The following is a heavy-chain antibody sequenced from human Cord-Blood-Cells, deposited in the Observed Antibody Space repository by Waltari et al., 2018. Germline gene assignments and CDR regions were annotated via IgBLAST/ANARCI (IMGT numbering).Heavy chain of an antibody. CDR3: ARDRGRAGFDY. J-gene: IGHJ4*02. V-gene: IGHV3-48*01. D-gene: IGHD3-16*01. CDR1: GFTFSSYS. CDR2: ISSSSSTI. Sequence: EVQLVESGGGLVQPGGSLRLSCAASGFTFSSYSMNWVRQAPGKGRGWVSYISSSSSTIYYADSVKGRFTISRDNAKNSLYLQMNSLRAEDTAVYYCARDRGRAGFDYWGQGTLVTVSS.